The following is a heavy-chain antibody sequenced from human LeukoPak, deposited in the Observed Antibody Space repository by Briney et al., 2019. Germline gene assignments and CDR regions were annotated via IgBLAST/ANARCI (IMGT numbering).Heavy chain of an antibody. CDR1: GYSISSGDY. CDR3: ASDPDDKDFDY. J-gene: IGHJ4*02. V-gene: IGHV4-38-2*01. D-gene: IGHD3-22*01. CDR2: IRHDGHT. Sequence: SETLSLTCAVSGYSISSGDYWGWIRQPPGKGLEWIASIRHDGHTYYNPSLKSRVTIAVDMSKNQFSLTLTSVTAADTAVYFCASDPDDKDFDYWGQGTLVTVSS.